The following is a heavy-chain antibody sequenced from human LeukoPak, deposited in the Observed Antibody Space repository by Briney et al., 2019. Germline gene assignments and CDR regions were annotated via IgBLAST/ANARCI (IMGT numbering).Heavy chain of an antibody. V-gene: IGHV3-74*01. Sequence: PGESLRLSCAASGFTFSSYWMHWVRQAPGKGLVWVSRINSDGSSTSYADSVKGRFTISRDNARNTLYLQMISLSAEDMAVYYCARDGSDPFDYWGQGTLVTVSS. CDR2: INSDGSST. CDR1: GFTFSSYW. J-gene: IGHJ4*02. D-gene: IGHD3-10*01. CDR3: ARDGSDPFDY.